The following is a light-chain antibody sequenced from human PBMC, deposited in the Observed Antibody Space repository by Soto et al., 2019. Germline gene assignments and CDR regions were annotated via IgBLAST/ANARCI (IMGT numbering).Light chain of an antibody. CDR2: KAS. Sequence: DIQMTQSPSTLSASVGDRVTITCRASQSINNWLAWYQQKPGNAPKLLIYKASSLESGVPSRFSGSGSGTEFTITISSLQPDYFATYYCQHYNSYLWTFGQGTKVEIK. CDR1: QSINNW. CDR3: QHYNSYLWT. V-gene: IGKV1-5*03. J-gene: IGKJ1*01.